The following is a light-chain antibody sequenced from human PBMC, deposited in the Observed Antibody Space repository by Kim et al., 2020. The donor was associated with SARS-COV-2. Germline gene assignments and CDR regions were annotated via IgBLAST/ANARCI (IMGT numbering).Light chain of an antibody. CDR3: NSRDSNDIVV. CDR1: SLRSYY. CDR2: GKN. J-gene: IGLJ2*01. Sequence: VALGQTVRITCQGDSLRSYYATCYQRKPGQAPILVIYGKNNRPSGIPGRFSGASSGNTASLTITGTQAGDEADYYCNSRDSNDIVVFGGGTQLTVL. V-gene: IGLV3-19*01.